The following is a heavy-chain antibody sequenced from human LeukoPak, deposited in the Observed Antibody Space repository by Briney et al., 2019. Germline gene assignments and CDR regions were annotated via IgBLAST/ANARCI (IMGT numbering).Heavy chain of an antibody. J-gene: IGHJ6*02. CDR2: INPSGGST. D-gene: IGHD4-11*01. CDR1: GYTFTSYY. CDR3: ASNGWATTVNYYHGMDV. Sequence: ASVKVSCKASGYTFTSYYMHWVRQAPGQGLEWMGIINPSGGSTSYAQKFQGRVTMTRDTSTSTVYMELSSLRSEDTAVYYCASNGWATTVNYYHGMDVWGQGTTVTVSS. V-gene: IGHV1-46*01.